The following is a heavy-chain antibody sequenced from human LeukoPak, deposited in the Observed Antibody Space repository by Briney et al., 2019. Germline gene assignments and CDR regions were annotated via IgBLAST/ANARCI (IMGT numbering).Heavy chain of an antibody. D-gene: IGHD1-26*01. J-gene: IGHJ4*02. CDR1: GFTFSSYA. CDR3: ARDLMGESY. CDR2: ISSNGGST. Sequence: TGGSLRLSCAASGFTFSSYAMHWVRQAPGKGLEYVSAISSNGGSTYYANSVKGRFTISRDNSKNTLYLQMGSLRAEDMAVYYCARDLMGESYWGQGTLVTVSS. V-gene: IGHV3-64*01.